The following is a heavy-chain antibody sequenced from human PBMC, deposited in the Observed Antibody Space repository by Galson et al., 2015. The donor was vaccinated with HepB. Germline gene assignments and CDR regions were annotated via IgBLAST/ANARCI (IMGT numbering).Heavy chain of an antibody. J-gene: IGHJ4*02. V-gene: IGHV7-4-1*02. D-gene: IGHD1-26*01. CDR2: INTNTGNP. CDR3: ARDRDSGCYSFYLDC. Sequence: VTVSCTASGYTFSSYLMHWVRQAPGHGLEWMGWINTNTGNPTYAQGFTGRFVFSLETSVSTAYLQISSLKAEDTAVYYRARDRDSGCYSFYLDCWGQGTFVTVSS. CDR1: GYTFSSYL.